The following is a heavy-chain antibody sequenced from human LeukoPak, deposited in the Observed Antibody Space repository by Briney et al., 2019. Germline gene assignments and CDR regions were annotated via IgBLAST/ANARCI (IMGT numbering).Heavy chain of an antibody. V-gene: IGHV4-39*02. CDR2: IYYSGST. CDR3: ARLGYCSSASCGPLDY. Sequence: SETLSLTCTVSGVSISSSGYYWGWIRQPPGKGLEWIGNIYYSGSTYYNPSLKSRVTISVDTSKNHFSLKLNSVTAADTALYYCARLGYCSSASCGPLDYWGQGTLVTVSS. D-gene: IGHD2-2*01. CDR1: GVSISSSGYY. J-gene: IGHJ4*02.